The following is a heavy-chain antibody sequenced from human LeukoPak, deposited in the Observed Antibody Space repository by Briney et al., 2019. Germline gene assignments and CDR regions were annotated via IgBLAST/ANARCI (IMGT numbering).Heavy chain of an antibody. D-gene: IGHD4-23*01. CDR2: INSGGGST. CDR3: AKGGDYGGNFYY. V-gene: IGHV3-23*01. CDR1: GFTFGSYA. J-gene: IGHJ4*02. Sequence: GSLRLSCAASGFTFGSYAMNWVRQAPGKGLEWVSAINSGGGSTYYADSVKGRFTISRDNSKNTLYLQMNSLRAEDTAVYYCAKGGDYGGNFYYWGQGTLVTVSS.